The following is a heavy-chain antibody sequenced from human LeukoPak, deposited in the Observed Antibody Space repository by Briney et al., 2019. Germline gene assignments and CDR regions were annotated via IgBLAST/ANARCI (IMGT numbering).Heavy chain of an antibody. CDR3: AVVLRYSVAFDI. J-gene: IGHJ3*02. CDR2: INPNSGGT. CDR1: GYTFTGYY. V-gene: IGHV1-2*02. D-gene: IGHD3-9*01. Sequence: ASVKVSCEASGYTFTGYYMHWVRQAPGQGLEWMGWINPNSGGTNYAQKFQGRVTMTRDTSISTAYMELSRLRSDDTAVYYCAVVLRYSVAFDIWGQGTMVTVSS.